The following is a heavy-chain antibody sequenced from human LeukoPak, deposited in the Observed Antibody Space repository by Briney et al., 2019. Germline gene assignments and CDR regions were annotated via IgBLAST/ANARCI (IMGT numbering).Heavy chain of an antibody. D-gene: IGHD3-9*01. CDR3: AKDSSRYDITYGMDV. V-gene: IGHV3-30*18. CDR1: GFTFSSYG. Sequence: GRSLRLSCAASGFTFSSYGMHWVRQAPGKGLEWVAVISYDGSNKYYADSVKDRFTISRDNSKNTLYLLMNSLRAEDTAVYYCAKDSSRYDITYGMDVWGKGTTVTVSS. CDR2: ISYDGSNK. J-gene: IGHJ6*04.